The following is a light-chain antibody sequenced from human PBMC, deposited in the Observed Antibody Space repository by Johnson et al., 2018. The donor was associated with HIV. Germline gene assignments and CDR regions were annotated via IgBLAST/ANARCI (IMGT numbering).Light chain of an antibody. CDR2: DNN. J-gene: IGLJ1*01. Sequence: QPVLTQPPSVSAAPGQKVTISCSGSSSNIGNNYVSWYQQLPGSAPKLLIYDNNKRPSGIPDRFSGSKSGTSATLGITGLLTGDEADYYCGTWDSTLSAGIFGTGTKVTVL. CDR1: SSNIGNNY. V-gene: IGLV1-51*01. CDR3: GTWDSTLSAGI.